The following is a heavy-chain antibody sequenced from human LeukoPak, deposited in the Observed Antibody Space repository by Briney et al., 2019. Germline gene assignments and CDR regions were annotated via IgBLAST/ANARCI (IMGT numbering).Heavy chain of an antibody. J-gene: IGHJ4*02. D-gene: IGHD3-3*01. CDR1: GYTFTSYD. CDR3: ARAIPAYDFWSGYYTHYFDY. Sequence: ASVKVSCKASGYTFTSYDINWVRQATGQGLEWMGWMKPNSGNTGYAQKFQGRVTMTRNTSISTAYMELSSLRSEDTAVYYCARAIPAYDFWSGYYTHYFDYWGQGTLVTVSS. V-gene: IGHV1-8*01. CDR2: MKPNSGNT.